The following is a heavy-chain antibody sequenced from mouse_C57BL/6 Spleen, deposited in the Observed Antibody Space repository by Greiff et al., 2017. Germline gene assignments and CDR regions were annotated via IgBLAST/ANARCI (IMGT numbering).Heavy chain of an antibody. D-gene: IGHD2-4*01. Sequence: QVQLQQSGAELVKPGASVKISCKASGYAFSSYWMNWVKQRPGTGLEWIGQIYPGDGDLNYNGTLKGKATLTAAKSSSTAYMQLSSLTSEDSAVYFCARKGRDYDYDAWFAYGGKGTLVTVSA. V-gene: IGHV1-80*01. CDR2: IYPGDGDL. CDR1: GYAFSSYW. J-gene: IGHJ3*01. CDR3: ARKGRDYDYDAWFAY.